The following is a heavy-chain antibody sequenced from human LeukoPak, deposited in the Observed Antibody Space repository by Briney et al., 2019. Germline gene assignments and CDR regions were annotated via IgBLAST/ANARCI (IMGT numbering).Heavy chain of an antibody. V-gene: IGHV1-18*01. CDR3: ARDHRSYGDASGAFDI. D-gene: IGHD4-17*01. CDR1: GYTFTSYG. CDR2: ISAYNGNT. Sequence: ASVKVSCKASGYTFTSYGISWVRQAPGQGLEWMGWISAYNGNTNYAQKLQGRVTMTTDTSTSTAYMELRSLRSDDTAVYYCARDHRSYGDASGAFDIWGQGTMVTVSS. J-gene: IGHJ3*02.